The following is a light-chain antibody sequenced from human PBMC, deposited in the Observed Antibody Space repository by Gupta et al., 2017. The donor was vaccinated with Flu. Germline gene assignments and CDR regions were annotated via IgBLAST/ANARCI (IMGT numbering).Light chain of an antibody. V-gene: IGKV1-5*03. J-gene: IGKJ5*01. CDR2: KAS. CDR3: QQFNIFPIT. CDR1: QSISTW. Sequence: DIQMTQSPPTLSASVGDRVTMTCRASQSISTWLAWYQQKPGKAPKLLIYKASSLQSGVPSRFSGSGTGTKFTLTISSLQPDDFGTYYCQQFNIFPITFGQGTRLEI.